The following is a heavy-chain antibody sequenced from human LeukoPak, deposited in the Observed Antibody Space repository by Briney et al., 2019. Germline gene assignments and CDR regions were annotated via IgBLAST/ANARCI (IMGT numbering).Heavy chain of an antibody. Sequence: GRSLRLSCAASGFTFSNFGMHWVRQGPGKGLEWMAVIYYDGGKKYYADSVKGRFTISRDNSKNTLYLQLNSLRAEDTAVYYCARDRLEIKYFDLWGRGTQVTVSS. D-gene: IGHD1-1*01. J-gene: IGHJ2*01. CDR2: IYYDGGKK. V-gene: IGHV3-33*01. CDR1: GFTFSNFG. CDR3: ARDRLEIKYFDL.